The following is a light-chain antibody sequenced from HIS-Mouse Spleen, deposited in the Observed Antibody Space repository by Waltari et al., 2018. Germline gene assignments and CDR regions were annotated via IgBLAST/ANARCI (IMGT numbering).Light chain of an antibody. CDR1: QSVSSN. CDR2: GAS. J-gene: IGKJ1*01. CDR3: QQYNNWPPWT. Sequence: EIVMTQSPATLSVSPGERATLSCRASQSVSSNLAWYQQKPGQAPRLLIYGASTRATGSPARVSGSGSGTEVTLTISSLQSEDFAVYYCQQYNNWPPWTFGQGTKVEIK. V-gene: IGKV3-15*01.